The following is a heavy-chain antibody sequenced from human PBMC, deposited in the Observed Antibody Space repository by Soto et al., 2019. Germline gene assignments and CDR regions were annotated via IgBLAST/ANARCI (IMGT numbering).Heavy chain of an antibody. D-gene: IGHD3-10*01. CDR1: GGSFSGYY. Sequence: QVQLQQWGAGLLKPSETLSVTCAVYGGSFSGYYWTWIRQPPGTGLEWIGEINHSGSTNYNPSLKSRVTISVDTSKNQFSLKLTSVTAADTAVYYCARAKITRLFDYWGQRTLVTVSS. J-gene: IGHJ4*02. V-gene: IGHV4-34*01. CDR3: ARAKITRLFDY. CDR2: INHSGST.